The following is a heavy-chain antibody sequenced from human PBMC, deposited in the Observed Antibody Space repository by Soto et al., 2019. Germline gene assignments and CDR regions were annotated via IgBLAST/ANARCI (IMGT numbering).Heavy chain of an antibody. Sequence: SETLSLTCAVYGGSFSGYYWSWIRQPPGKGLEWIGEINHSGSTNYNPSLKSRVTISVDTSKNQFSLKLSSVTAADTAVYYCARERHILTGYYIGHYYYYGMDVWGQGTTVTVSS. J-gene: IGHJ6*02. CDR3: ARERHILTGYYIGHYYYYGMDV. D-gene: IGHD3-9*01. V-gene: IGHV4-34*01. CDR2: INHSGST. CDR1: GGSFSGYY.